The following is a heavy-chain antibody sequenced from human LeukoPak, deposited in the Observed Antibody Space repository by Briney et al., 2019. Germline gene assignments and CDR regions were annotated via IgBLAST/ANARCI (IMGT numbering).Heavy chain of an antibody. J-gene: IGHJ6*04. V-gene: IGHV4-31*03. CDR3: ARSYPGLYYYGMDV. D-gene: IGHD2-2*02. Sequence: SQTLSLTCTVSGGSISSGGYCWSWIRQHPGKGLEWIGYIYYSGSTYYNPSLKSRVTISVDTSKNQFSLKLSSVTAADTAVYYCARSYPGLYYYGMDVWGKGTTVTVSS. CDR1: GGSISSGGYC. CDR2: IYYSGST.